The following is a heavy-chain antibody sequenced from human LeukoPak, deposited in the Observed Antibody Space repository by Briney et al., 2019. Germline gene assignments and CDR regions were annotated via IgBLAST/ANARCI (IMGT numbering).Heavy chain of an antibody. J-gene: IGHJ4*02. Sequence: GGSLRLSCAASGFTVSSNCMSWVRQAPGKGLEWVSVIYSGGSTYYADSVKGRFTISRDNSKNTLYLQMNSLRAEDTAVYYCARDYYDSSGYYYITGDYWGQGTLVTVSS. V-gene: IGHV3-53*01. CDR3: ARDYYDSSGYYYITGDY. CDR2: IYSGGST. CDR1: GFTVSSNC. D-gene: IGHD3-22*01.